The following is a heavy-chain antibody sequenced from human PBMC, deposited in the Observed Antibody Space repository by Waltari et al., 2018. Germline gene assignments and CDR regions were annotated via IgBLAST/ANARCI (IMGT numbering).Heavy chain of an antibody. V-gene: IGHV4-59*01. CDR3: ARATVFGVVTDTFDI. J-gene: IGHJ3*02. CDR2: ISYSGDT. Sequence: VQLQESGPGLVKPSETLSLTCAVSGASIRVYHWTWIRQPPGGGLEWIGHISYSGDTAYGPSLRSLVTISVDTSKNHFSLKLTSVTAADTAVYYCARATVFGVVTDTFDIWSQGTMVTVSS. CDR1: GASIRVYH. D-gene: IGHD3-3*01.